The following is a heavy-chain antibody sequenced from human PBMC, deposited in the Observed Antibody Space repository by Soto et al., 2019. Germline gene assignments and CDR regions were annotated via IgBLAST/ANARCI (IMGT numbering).Heavy chain of an antibody. V-gene: IGHV4-34*01. CDR1: GGSFSGYY. Sequence: QVQLQQWGAGLLKPSETLSLTCAVYGGSFSGYYWSWIRQPPGKGLEWIGEINHSGSTNYNPSLKSRVTISVDTSKNQFSLKLSSVTAADTAVYYCARYFFGVVNPAPSWFDPWGQGTLVTVSS. D-gene: IGHD3-3*01. CDR2: INHSGST. CDR3: ARYFFGVVNPAPSWFDP. J-gene: IGHJ5*02.